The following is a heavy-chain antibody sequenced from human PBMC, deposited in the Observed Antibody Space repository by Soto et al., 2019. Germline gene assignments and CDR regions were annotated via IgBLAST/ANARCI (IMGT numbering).Heavy chain of an antibody. D-gene: IGHD3-3*01. CDR2: INAGNGNT. V-gene: IGHV1-3*01. Sequence: ASVKVSCKASGYTFTSYAMHWVRQAPGQRIEWMGWINAGNGNTKYSQKFQGRVTITRDTSASTAYMELSSLRSEDTAVYYCARGYDFWSGPQDPWGQGTLVTVSS. CDR3: ARGYDFWSGPQDP. J-gene: IGHJ5*02. CDR1: GYTFTSYA.